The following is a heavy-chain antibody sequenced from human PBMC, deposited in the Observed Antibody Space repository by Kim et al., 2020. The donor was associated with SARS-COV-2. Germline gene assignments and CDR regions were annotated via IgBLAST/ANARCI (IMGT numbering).Heavy chain of an antibody. Sequence: ASVKVSCKASGYTFTSYAMNWVRQAPGQGLEWMGWINTNTGNPTYAQGFTGRFVFSLDTSVSTAYLQISSLKAEDTAVYYCARDWPNYYGSGSYYARNDYWGQGTLVTVSS. V-gene: IGHV7-4-1*02. CDR2: INTNTGNP. J-gene: IGHJ4*02. CDR1: GYTFTSYA. D-gene: IGHD3-10*01. CDR3: ARDWPNYYGSGSYYARNDY.